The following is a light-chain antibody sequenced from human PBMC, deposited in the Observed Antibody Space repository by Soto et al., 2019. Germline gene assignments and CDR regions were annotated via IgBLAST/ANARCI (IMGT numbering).Light chain of an antibody. J-gene: IGLJ3*02. CDR3: NSYTSSNTWV. Sequence: QSALTQPASVSGSPGQSITLSCTGTSSDVGGYKYVSWYQQHSGNAPKVLIYEVSNRPLGVSNRFSGSKSGNTASLTISGIQAEDEADYYCNSYTSSNTWVFGGGTKLTVL. V-gene: IGLV2-14*01. CDR1: SSDVGGYKY. CDR2: EVS.